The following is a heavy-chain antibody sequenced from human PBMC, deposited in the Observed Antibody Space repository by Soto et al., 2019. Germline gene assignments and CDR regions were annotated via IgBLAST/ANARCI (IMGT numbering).Heavy chain of an antibody. CDR3: ARAPYDFWSGNTVYYFDY. D-gene: IGHD3-3*01. CDR2: FDPEDGET. Sequence: ASVKVSCKVSGYTLTELSMHWVRQAPGKGLEWMGGFDPEDGETIYAQKFQGRVTMTEDTSTDTAYMELSRLRSDDTAVYYCARAPYDFWSGNTVYYFDYWGQGTLVTVSS. J-gene: IGHJ4*02. V-gene: IGHV1-24*01. CDR1: GYTLTELS.